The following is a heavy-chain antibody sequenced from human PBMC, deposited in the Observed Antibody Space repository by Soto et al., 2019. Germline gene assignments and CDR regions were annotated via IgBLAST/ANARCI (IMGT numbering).Heavy chain of an antibody. CDR3: AREAMVRGVIIRFFDY. CDR1: GGSISSGDYY. J-gene: IGHJ4*02. CDR2: IYYSGST. Sequence: SETLSLTCTVSGGSISSGDYYWSWIRQPPGKGLEWIGYIYYSGSTYYNPSLKSRVTISVDTSKNQFSLKLSSVTAADTAVYYCAREAMVRGVIIRFFDYWGQGTLVTVSS. D-gene: IGHD3-10*01. V-gene: IGHV4-30-4*01.